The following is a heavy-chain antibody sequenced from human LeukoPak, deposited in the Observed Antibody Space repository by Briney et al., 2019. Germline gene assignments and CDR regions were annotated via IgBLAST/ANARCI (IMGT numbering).Heavy chain of an antibody. CDR1: GYTFTSYY. V-gene: IGHV1-46*01. CDR3: ARVDVRPRSPSPGGDY. D-gene: IGHD2-2*01. CDR2: IYPSGGST. Sequence: ASVKVSCKASGYTFTSYYMHWVRQAPGQGLEWMGIIYPSGGSTSYAQKFQGRVTMTRDTSTSTVYMELSSLRSEDTAVYYCARVDVRPRSPSPGGDYWGQGTLVTVSS. J-gene: IGHJ4*02.